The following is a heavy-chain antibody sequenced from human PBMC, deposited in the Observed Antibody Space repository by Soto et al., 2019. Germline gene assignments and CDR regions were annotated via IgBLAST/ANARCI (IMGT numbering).Heavy chain of an antibody. CDR2: INPSGGRT. CDR3: ARDEGWLRRSSSFDY. V-gene: IGHV1-46*01. CDR1: GYTFTSYY. Sequence: QVQLVQSGAEVKKPGASVKVSCKASGYTFTSYYMHWVRQAPGQGLEWMGIINPSGGRTSYAQKVQGRVTMNRDTSTSTVYMEMSSLRSEDTAVYYCARDEGWLRRSSSFDYWGQGTLVTVSS. D-gene: IGHD6-6*01. J-gene: IGHJ4*02.